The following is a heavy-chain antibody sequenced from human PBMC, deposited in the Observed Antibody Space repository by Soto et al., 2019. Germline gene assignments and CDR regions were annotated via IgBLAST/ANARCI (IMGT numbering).Heavy chain of an antibody. Sequence: ASVKVSCKASGFTFTSSAVQWVRQARGQRLEWIGWIVVGSGNTNYAQKFQERVTITRDMSTSTAYMELSSLRSEDTAVYYCAADPRFYDHATEYNHFDYWGQGTLVTVSS. CDR3: AADPRFYDHATEYNHFDY. J-gene: IGHJ4*02. V-gene: IGHV1-58*01. CDR1: GFTFTSSA. CDR2: IVVGSGNT. D-gene: IGHD3-16*01.